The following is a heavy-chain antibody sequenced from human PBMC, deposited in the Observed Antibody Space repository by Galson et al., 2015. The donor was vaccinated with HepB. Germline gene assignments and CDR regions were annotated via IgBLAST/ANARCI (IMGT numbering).Heavy chain of an antibody. CDR1: GFTFSSYG. CDR3: AKGGYYYGSGVPYYFDY. J-gene: IGHJ4*02. CDR2: ISYDGSNK. D-gene: IGHD3-10*01. V-gene: IGHV3-30*18. Sequence: SLRLSCAASGFTFSSYGMHWVRQAPGKGLEWVAVISYDGSNKYYADSVKGRFTISRDNSKNTLYLQMNSLRAEDTAVYYCAKGGYYYGSGVPYYFDYWGQGTLVTVSS.